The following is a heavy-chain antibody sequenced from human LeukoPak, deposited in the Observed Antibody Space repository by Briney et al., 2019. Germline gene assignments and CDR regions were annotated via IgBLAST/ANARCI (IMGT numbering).Heavy chain of an antibody. D-gene: IGHD1-26*01. Sequence: SETLSLTCTVSGGSISSSTYYWGWIRQPPGKGLEWIGNIYSSGSTYYNASLQSRVTISIDTSKNQFSLRLNSVTAADTAMYYCAKSGGYGLIDYWGQGTRVTVSS. CDR1: GGSISSSTYY. CDR3: AKSGGYGLIDY. CDR2: IYSSGST. V-gene: IGHV4-39*01. J-gene: IGHJ4*02.